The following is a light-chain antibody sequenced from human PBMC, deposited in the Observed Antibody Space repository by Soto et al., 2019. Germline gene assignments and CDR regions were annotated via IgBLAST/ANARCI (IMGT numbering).Light chain of an antibody. CDR1: SSDVGGYNY. CDR2: DVS. J-gene: IGLJ3*02. CDR3: CSYAGSYTFWV. Sequence: QSVLTQPRSVSGSPGQSVTISCTGTSSDVGGYNYVSWYQQHPGKAPKLTIYDVSKRPSGVPDRFSGSKSGNTASLTISGLQAEDEADYYCCSYAGSYTFWVFGGGTKLTVL. V-gene: IGLV2-11*01.